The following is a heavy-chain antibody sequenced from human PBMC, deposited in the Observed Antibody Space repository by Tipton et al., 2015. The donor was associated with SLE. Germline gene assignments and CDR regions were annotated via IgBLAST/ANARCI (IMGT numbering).Heavy chain of an antibody. V-gene: IGHV4-61*02. CDR3: AKTLAGATPGRYQSYWYFDL. CDR2: IFTSGKT. Sequence: TLSLTCTVSGGAISSGGYYWGWIRQPAGEGLGWVGRIFTSGKTAYNPSLKSGVTITMNLSNNQFSVNFSSVTASDTAVYYCAKTLAGATPGRYQSYWYFDLWGRGLRVIVSS. D-gene: IGHD1-1*01. CDR1: GGAISSGGYY. J-gene: IGHJ2*01.